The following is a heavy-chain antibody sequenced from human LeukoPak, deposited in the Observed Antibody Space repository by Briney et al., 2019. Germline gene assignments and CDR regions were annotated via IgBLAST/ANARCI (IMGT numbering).Heavy chain of an antibody. CDR3: AREGSMTARPFVSIDY. Sequence: SETLSLTCTVSGGSITSYYWSWIRQPAGKGLEWIGRIYATGSIDYNPSLENRVMMSVDTSKNQFSLKLSSMTAADTAVYYCAREGSMTARPFVSIDYWGQGTLVTVSS. CDR2: IYATGSI. V-gene: IGHV4-4*07. CDR1: GGSITSYY. J-gene: IGHJ4*02. D-gene: IGHD6-6*01.